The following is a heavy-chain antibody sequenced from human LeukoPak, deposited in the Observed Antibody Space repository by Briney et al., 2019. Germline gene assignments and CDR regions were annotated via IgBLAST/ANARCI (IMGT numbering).Heavy chain of an antibody. J-gene: IGHJ4*02. D-gene: IGHD3-22*01. V-gene: IGHV1-24*01. CDR3: ARDYYDSSGYYYFDY. CDR1: GYTLTELS. CDR2: FDPEEGET. Sequence: GASVKVSCKVSGYTLTELSMHWVRQAPGKGLEWMGGFDPEEGETIYAQKFQGRVTMTEDTSTDTAYMELSSLRSEDTAVYYCARDYYDSSGYYYFDYWGQGTLVTVSS.